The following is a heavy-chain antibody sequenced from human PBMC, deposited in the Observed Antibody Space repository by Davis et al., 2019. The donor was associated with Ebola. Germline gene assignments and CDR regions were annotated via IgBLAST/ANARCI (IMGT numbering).Heavy chain of an antibody. V-gene: IGHV3-73*01. Sequence: GESLKISCAASGFTFSGSAMHWVRQASGKGLEWVGRIRSKANSYATAYAASVKGRFTISRDDSKNTAYLQMNSLRAEDTAVYYCARRIPSGSYPLDYWGQGTLVTVSS. J-gene: IGHJ4*02. D-gene: IGHD1-26*01. CDR2: IRSKANSYAT. CDR1: GFTFSGSA. CDR3: ARRIPSGSYPLDY.